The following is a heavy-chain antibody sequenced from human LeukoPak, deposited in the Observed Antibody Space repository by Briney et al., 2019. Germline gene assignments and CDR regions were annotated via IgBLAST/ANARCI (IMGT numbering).Heavy chain of an antibody. Sequence: GSLRLSCAASGFTFSSYWMSWVRQPPGKGLEWIGEINHSGSTNYNPSLKSRVTISVDTSKNQFSLKLSSVTAADTAVYYCARGAPEGAVEVYYYPSYGMDVWGQGTTVTVSS. CDR1: GFTFSSYW. CDR2: INHSGST. V-gene: IGHV4-34*01. J-gene: IGHJ6*02. D-gene: IGHD3-10*01. CDR3: ARGAPEGAVEVYYYPSYGMDV.